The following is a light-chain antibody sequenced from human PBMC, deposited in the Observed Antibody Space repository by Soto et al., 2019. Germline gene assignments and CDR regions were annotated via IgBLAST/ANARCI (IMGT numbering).Light chain of an antibody. CDR1: QSISDN. CDR2: DAS. J-gene: IGKJ5*01. Sequence: EVVMRQSPATLSVSPGEGATLSFRASQSISDNLAWYQQKPGQAPRLLIYDASNRATGIPARFSGSGSGTDFTLTISSLEPEDFAVYYCQQRSNWPITFGQGTRLE. V-gene: IGKV3-11*01. CDR3: QQRSNWPIT.